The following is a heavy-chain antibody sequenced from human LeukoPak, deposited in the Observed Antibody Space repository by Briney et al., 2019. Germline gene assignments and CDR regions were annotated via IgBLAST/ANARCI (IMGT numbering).Heavy chain of an antibody. J-gene: IGHJ5*02. CDR3: ARGRYYYDSSGYPYNWFDP. Sequence: PSETLSLTCTVSGGSISSYYWSWIRQPPGKGLEWIGYIYHGGSTNYNLSLKSRVTISGDTSKNKFFLNLSSVTAADTAMYYCARGRYYYDSSGYPYNWFDPWGQGTLVTVSS. D-gene: IGHD3-22*01. CDR1: GGSISSYY. CDR2: IYHGGST. V-gene: IGHV4-59*01.